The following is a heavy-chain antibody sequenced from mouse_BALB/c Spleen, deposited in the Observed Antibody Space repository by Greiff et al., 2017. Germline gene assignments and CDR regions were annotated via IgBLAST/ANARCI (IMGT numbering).Heavy chain of an antibody. J-gene: IGHJ2*01. CDR2: INPSNGRT. V-gene: IGHV1S81*02. CDR1: GYTFTSYW. CDR3: ARLPGDFDY. Sequence: QVQLQQPGAELVKPGASVKLSCKASGYTFTSYWMHWVKQRPGQGLEWIGEINPSNGRTNYNEKFKSKATLTVDKSSSTAYMQLSSLTSEDSAVYYCARLPGDFDYWGQGTTRTVSS.